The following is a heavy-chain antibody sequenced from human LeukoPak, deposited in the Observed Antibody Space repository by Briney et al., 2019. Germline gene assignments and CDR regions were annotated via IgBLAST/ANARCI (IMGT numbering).Heavy chain of an antibody. CDR3: ARGWLYDYDCWFDP. Sequence: GASVKVSCKASGYTFTSYGISWVRQAPGQGLEWMGWISAYNGNTNYAQKLQGRVTMTTDTSTSAAYMELRSLRSDDTAVYYCARGWLYDYDCWFDPWGQGTLVTVSS. CDR1: GYTFTSYG. V-gene: IGHV1-18*01. D-gene: IGHD3-16*01. J-gene: IGHJ5*02. CDR2: ISAYNGNT.